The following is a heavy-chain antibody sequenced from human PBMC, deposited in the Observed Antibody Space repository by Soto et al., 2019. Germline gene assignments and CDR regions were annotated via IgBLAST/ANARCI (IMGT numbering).Heavy chain of an antibody. V-gene: IGHV3-48*01. CDR3: ARTGLRYFDWLLADSYGMDV. CDR2: ISSSSSTI. CDR1: GFTFSRYS. D-gene: IGHD3-9*01. J-gene: IGHJ6*02. Sequence: GGSLRLSCAASGFTFSRYSMNWVRQAPGKGLEWVSYISSSSSTIYYADSVKGRFTISRDNSKNTLYLQMNSLRAEDTAVYYCARTGLRYFDWLLADSYGMDVWGQGTTVTVSS.